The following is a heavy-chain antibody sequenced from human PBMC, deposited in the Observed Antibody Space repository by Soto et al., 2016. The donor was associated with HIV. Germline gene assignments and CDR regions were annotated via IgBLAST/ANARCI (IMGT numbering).Heavy chain of an antibody. J-gene: IGHJ5*02. Sequence: QVQLVESGGGLVKPGGSLRLFCTASGFTFSDYYMSWIRQTPGKGLEWISYISSTSGYTRYADSVKGRFTISRHNARNSLYLQMNSLTVEDTAVYYCARERYYDHGWFDAWGQGTLVTVSS. V-gene: IGHV3-11*05. D-gene: IGHD3-16*01. CDR2: ISSTSGYT. CDR3: ARERYYDHGWFDA. CDR1: GFTFSDYY.